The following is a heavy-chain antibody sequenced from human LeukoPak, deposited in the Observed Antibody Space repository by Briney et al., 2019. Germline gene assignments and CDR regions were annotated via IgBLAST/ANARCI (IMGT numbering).Heavy chain of an antibody. V-gene: IGHV1-69*13. D-gene: IGHD3-22*01. CDR2: IIPIFGTA. CDR3: AREAGGSGYYNLGAFDI. J-gene: IGHJ3*02. CDR1: GGTFSSSA. Sequence: SVMVSCKASGGTFSSSAISWVRQAPGQGLEWMGGIIPIFGTANYAQKFQGRVTITADESTSTAYMELSSLRSEDTAVYYCAREAGGSGYYNLGAFDIWGQGTMVTVSS.